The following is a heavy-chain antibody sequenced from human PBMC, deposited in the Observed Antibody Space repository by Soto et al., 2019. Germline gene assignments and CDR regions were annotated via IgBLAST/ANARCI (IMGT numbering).Heavy chain of an antibody. V-gene: IGHV4-39*01. Sequence: QLQLQESGPGLVKPSETLSLTCTVPGGSISSSSYYWGWIRQPPGKGLEWIGSIYYSGSTYYNPSLKSRVTISVVPSKNQFSLKLRSVTAADTAVYYCASHEWVVVAASACFDYLGQGTLVTFSS. J-gene: IGHJ4*02. CDR1: GGSISSSSYY. CDR3: ASHEWVVVAASACFDY. CDR2: IYYSGST. D-gene: IGHD2-15*01.